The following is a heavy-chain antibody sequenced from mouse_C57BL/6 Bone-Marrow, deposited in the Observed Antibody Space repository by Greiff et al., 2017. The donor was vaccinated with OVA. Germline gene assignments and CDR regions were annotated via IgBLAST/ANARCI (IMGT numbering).Heavy chain of an antibody. CDR3: ARDPRAY. Sequence: DVQLQESGPGLVKPSQSLSLTCSVTGYSITSGYYWNWIRQFPGNKLEWMGYISYDGSNNYNPSLKNRISITRDTSKNQFFLKLNSVTTEDTATYYCARDPRAYWGQGTLVTVSA. V-gene: IGHV3-6*01. CDR2: ISYDGSN. CDR1: GYSITSGYY. J-gene: IGHJ3*01.